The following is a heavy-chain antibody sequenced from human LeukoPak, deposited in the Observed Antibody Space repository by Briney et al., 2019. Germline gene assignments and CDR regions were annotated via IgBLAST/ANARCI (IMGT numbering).Heavy chain of an antibody. CDR3: ARRGVVIRVILVGFHKEAFYFDS. D-gene: IGHD3-22*01. Sequence: GGSLRLSCAVSGITLSNYGMSWVRQAPGKGLEWVAGTSDSGGSTNYADSVKGRLTISRDNPKNTLYLQMNSLRAEDTAVYFCARRGVVIRVILVGFHKEAFYFDSWGQGALVTVSS. CDR2: TSDSGGST. V-gene: IGHV3-23*01. CDR1: GITLSNYG. J-gene: IGHJ4*02.